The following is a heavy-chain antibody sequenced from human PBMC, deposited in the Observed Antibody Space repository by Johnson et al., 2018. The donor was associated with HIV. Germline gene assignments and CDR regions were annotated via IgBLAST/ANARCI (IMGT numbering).Heavy chain of an antibody. Sequence: QVQLVESGGGVVQPGRSLRLSCAASGFTFSSYAIHWVSQAPGKGLQWVAIISYDGSNNYYADSVKGRFTISRDNSKNTLYLQMNSLRAEDTAVYYCARNQGRRNYYDAFDIWGQGTMVTVSS. CDR3: ARNQGRRNYYDAFDI. CDR1: GFTFSSYA. V-gene: IGHV3-30*04. D-gene: IGHD1-7*01. J-gene: IGHJ3*02. CDR2: ISYDGSNN.